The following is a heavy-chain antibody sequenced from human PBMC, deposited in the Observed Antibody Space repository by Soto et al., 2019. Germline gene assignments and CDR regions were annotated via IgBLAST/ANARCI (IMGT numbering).Heavy chain of an antibody. CDR2: MSYDGSDK. Sequence: GGSLRLSCAASGFTFSSYGMHWVRQAPGKGLEWVAVMSYDGSDKYYADSVKGRFTISRDNSKNTLYLQMNSLRAEDTAMYYCAKEWVSGSYFTFDYWGQGTLVTVSS. CDR3: AKEWVSGSYFTFDY. D-gene: IGHD1-26*01. CDR1: GFTFSSYG. J-gene: IGHJ4*02. V-gene: IGHV3-30*18.